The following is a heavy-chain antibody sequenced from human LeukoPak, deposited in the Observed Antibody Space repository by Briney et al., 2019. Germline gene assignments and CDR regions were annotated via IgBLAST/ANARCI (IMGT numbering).Heavy chain of an antibody. Sequence: ASVNVSCKASGGTFSIYAISWVRQAPGQGLEWMGGIIPIFGTANYAQKFQGRVTITADESTSTAYMELSSLRSEDTAVYYCARPAVGATNDAFDIWGQGTMVTVSS. J-gene: IGHJ3*02. CDR1: GGTFSIYA. CDR3: ARPAVGATNDAFDI. CDR2: IIPIFGTA. D-gene: IGHD1-26*01. V-gene: IGHV1-69*13.